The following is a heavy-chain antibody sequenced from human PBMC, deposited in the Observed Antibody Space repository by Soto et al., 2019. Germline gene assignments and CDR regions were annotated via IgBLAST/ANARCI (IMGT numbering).Heavy chain of an antibody. J-gene: IGHJ2*01. D-gene: IGHD6-13*01. CDR3: AKDLRGPEAGTWYFDL. CDR2: VRGGSGTT. CDR1: GLTFSSYA. Sequence: EVQLLESGGGLVQPGGSLRLSCAASGLTFSSYAMSWVRQAPGKGLEWVSAVRGGSGTTYYADSVKGRFTISRDNSKNTLYLQMNSLRVEDTALYSCAKDLRGPEAGTWYFDLWGRGTLVTVSS. V-gene: IGHV3-23*01.